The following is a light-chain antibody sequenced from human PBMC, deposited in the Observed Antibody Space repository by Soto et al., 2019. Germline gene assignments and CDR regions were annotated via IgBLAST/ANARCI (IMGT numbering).Light chain of an antibody. CDR3: SSYTTSNTRQIV. CDR1: RSDVGGYNY. J-gene: IGLJ1*01. Sequence: QSALTQPASVSGSPGQSITIPCTGTRSDVGGYNYVSWYQQHPGKAPKFMIYDVSNRPSGVSNRFSGSKSGNTASLTISGLQAEDEADYYCSSYTTSNTRQIVFGTGTKLTVL. V-gene: IGLV2-14*03. CDR2: DVS.